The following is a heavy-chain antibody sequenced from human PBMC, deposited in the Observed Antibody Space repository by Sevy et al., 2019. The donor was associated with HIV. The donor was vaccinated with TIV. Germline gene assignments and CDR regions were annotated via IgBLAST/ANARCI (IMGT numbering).Heavy chain of an antibody. V-gene: IGHV3-48*03. CDR1: GFTFSSYE. CDR2: ISSSGSTI. D-gene: IGHD6-13*01. CDR3: AKLRRYNSSWDAFDI. J-gene: IGHJ3*02. Sequence: GESLKISCAASGFTFSSYEMNWVRQAPGKGLEWISYISSSGSTIYYADSVKGRFTISRDNAKNSLYLQMNSLRAEDTAVYYCAKLRRYNSSWDAFDIWGQRTIITVSS.